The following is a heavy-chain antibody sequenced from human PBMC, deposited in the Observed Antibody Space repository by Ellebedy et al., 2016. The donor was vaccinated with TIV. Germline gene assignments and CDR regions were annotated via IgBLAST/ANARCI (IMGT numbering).Heavy chain of an antibody. J-gene: IGHJ4*02. CDR3: AKSKGGYEHFDY. V-gene: IGHV3-74*01. D-gene: IGHD5-12*01. Sequence: GGSLRLSCAASGFTFSSYEMNWVRQAPGKGLVWVSRINSDGSSTSYADSVKGRFTISRDNSKNTLYLQMNSLRAEDTAVYYCAKSKGGYEHFDYWGQGTLVTVSS. CDR2: INSDGSST. CDR1: GFTFSSYE.